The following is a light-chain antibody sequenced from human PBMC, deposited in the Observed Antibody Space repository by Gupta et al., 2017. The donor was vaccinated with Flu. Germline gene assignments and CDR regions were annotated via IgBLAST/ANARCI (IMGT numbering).Light chain of an antibody. J-gene: IGLJ1*01. CDR1: SSDVGRSDS. V-gene: IGLV2-14*01. CDR2: DVT. Sequence: QSALTQPASVSGSPGQSITISCSGTSSDVGRSDSVSWYQQHPDKAPKLIIFDVTNRPSGVSSRFSGSKSGNTASLTISGPQAEDETDYYCSSYTSGSTFYVFGTGTKVTVL. CDR3: SSYTSGSTFYV.